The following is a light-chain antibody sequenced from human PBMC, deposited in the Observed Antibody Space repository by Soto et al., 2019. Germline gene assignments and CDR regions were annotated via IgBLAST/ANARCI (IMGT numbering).Light chain of an antibody. CDR3: QKYDSAPCA. V-gene: IGKV1-27*01. CDR2: AAS. J-gene: IGKJ1*01. Sequence: DIQMTQSPSSLSASLGDRVTITCRASQAIKKYVAWYQQKPGQVPKLLIYAASTLQSGVPSRFSASGSETDFTLTISGLQTEDVATYYCQKYDSAPCAFGQGTKVEIK. CDR1: QAIKKY.